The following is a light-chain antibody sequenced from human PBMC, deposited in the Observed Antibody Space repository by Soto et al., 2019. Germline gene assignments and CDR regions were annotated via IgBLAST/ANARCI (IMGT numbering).Light chain of an antibody. V-gene: IGKV1-5*03. J-gene: IGKJ2*01. CDR1: QSINTW. Sequence: DIQMTQSPSTLSASVGDRVTITCRASQSINTWLAWYQQKPGNAPQLLIYKASSLGSGVPSRFSGSGSGTGFTLTLSSLQPDDFAIYYCQQYNSHSSFTFGQGTKLEIK. CDR2: KAS. CDR3: QQYNSHSSFT.